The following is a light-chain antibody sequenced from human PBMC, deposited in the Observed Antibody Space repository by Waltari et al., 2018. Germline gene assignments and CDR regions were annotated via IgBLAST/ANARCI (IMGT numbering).Light chain of an antibody. J-gene: IGKJ2*01. V-gene: IGKV3-11*01. Sequence: VLTQSPATLSLSPGETATLSCRASQSVQIYLAWYQQKPGQAPRPPIADASNRVTGTAARFRGSGSGTDFTLTISSLEPEDFAVYYCQQRSNWPPYTFGQGTKLEI. CDR2: DAS. CDR1: QSVQIY. CDR3: QQRSNWPPYT.